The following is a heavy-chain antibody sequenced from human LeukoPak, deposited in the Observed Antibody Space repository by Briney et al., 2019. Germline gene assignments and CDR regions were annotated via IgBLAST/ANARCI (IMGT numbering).Heavy chain of an antibody. CDR1: GFSFGSYW. Sequence: GGSLRLSCAASGFSFGSYWMSWVRRAPGKGLEWVANIKQEGSEKFYVDSVKGRFTISRDNSKNTLYLQMNSLRAEDTAVYYCAKVLIVVVSYYFDYWGQGTLVTVSS. J-gene: IGHJ4*02. V-gene: IGHV3-7*03. D-gene: IGHD3-22*01. CDR3: AKVLIVVVSYYFDY. CDR2: IKQEGSEK.